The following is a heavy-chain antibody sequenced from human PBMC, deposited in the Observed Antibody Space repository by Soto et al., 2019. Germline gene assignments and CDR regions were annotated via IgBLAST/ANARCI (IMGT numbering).Heavy chain of an antibody. Sequence: SETLSLTCTVSGGSIISSSYYWGWIRQPPGKGLEWIGGIYYSGSTYYNPSLKSRVTISVDTSKNQFSLKLSSVTAADTAVYYCARYDFWSGYYPTGPDYWGQGTLVTVSS. CDR3: ARYDFWSGYYPTGPDY. V-gene: IGHV4-39*01. CDR2: IYYSGST. D-gene: IGHD3-3*01. CDR1: GGSIISSSYY. J-gene: IGHJ4*02.